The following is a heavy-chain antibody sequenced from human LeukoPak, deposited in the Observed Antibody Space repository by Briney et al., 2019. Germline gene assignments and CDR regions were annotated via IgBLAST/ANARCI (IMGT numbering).Heavy chain of an antibody. J-gene: IGHJ6*03. Sequence: GRSLRPSCAPSAFTFSSYAMAWVRHAPGRGPQWVSVVSGRGDSTYFADSVKGRFTISRDNSKNTLYLQMDRLTAEDTAVYYCARDRAVTIDYYYYYMDVWGKGTTVTVSS. D-gene: IGHD4-17*01. CDR3: ARDRAVTIDYYYYYMDV. CDR2: VSGRGDST. V-gene: IGHV3-23*01. CDR1: AFTFSSYA.